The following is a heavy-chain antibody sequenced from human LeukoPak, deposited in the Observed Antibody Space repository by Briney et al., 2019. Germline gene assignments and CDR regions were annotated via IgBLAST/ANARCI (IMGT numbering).Heavy chain of an antibody. CDR1: GFTFSSYA. J-gene: IGHJ4*02. V-gene: IGHV3-23*01. CDR3: AKDRVQWFGELLITLDY. Sequence: GGSLRLSCAAFGFTFSSYAMSWVRQAPGKGLEGVSAISSSGGSTYYADSVKGRFTISRDNSKNTLYLQMNSLRAKDTAVYYCAKDRVQWFGELLITLDYWGQGTLVTVSS. CDR2: ISSSGGST. D-gene: IGHD3-10*01.